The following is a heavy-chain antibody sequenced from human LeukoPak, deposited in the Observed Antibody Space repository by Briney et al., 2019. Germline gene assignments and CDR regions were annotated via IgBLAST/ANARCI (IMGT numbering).Heavy chain of an antibody. CDR1: GFTFSDYY. D-gene: IGHD2-15*01. J-gene: IGHJ1*01. CDR2: ISSSSSYI. CDR3: ARKDQHFQH. V-gene: IGHV3-21*01. Sequence: PGGSLRLSCAASGFTFSDYYMGWVRQAPGKGLEWVSSISSSSSYIYYADSVKGRFTISRDNAKNSLYLQMNSLRAEDTAVYYCARKDQHFQHWGQGPLVTLPS.